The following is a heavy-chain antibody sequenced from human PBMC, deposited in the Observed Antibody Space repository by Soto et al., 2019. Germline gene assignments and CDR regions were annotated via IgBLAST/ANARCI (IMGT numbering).Heavy chain of an antibody. V-gene: IGHV4-59*01. D-gene: IGHD1-26*01. Sequence: SETLSLTCTFSGGSIISYYWSWIRQPPGKGLEWIGYIYYSGSTNYNPSLKSRVTISVDTSKNQFSLKLSSVTAADTAVYYCARDDSGVYSTNYYGMDVWGQGTTVTVSS. CDR2: IYYSGST. J-gene: IGHJ6*02. CDR1: GGSIISYY. CDR3: ARDDSGVYSTNYYGMDV.